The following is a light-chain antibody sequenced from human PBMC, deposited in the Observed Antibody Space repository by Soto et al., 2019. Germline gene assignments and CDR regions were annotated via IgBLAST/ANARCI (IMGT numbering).Light chain of an antibody. Sequence: EIVMTQSAATLSVSPLERATLSCIASQSVSSNLAWYQQKPGQAPRLLIYGASTRATGIPARFSGSGSGTEFTLTISSLQSEDFAVYYCQQYNKWPRTFGQGTKVDIK. CDR2: GAS. CDR1: QSVSSN. V-gene: IGKV3-15*01. CDR3: QQYNKWPRT. J-gene: IGKJ1*01.